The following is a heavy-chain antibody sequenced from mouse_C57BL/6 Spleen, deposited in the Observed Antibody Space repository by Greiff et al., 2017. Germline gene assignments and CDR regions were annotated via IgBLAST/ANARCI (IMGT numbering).Heavy chain of an antibody. D-gene: IGHD2-3*01. V-gene: IGHV10-1*01. CDR3: VRQGWLDYAIDY. Sequence: GGGLVQPKGSLKLSCAASGFSFNTYAMNWVRQAPGKGLEWVARIRSKSNNYATYYADSVKDRFTISRDDSESMLYLQMNNLKTEDTAMYYCVRQGWLDYAIDYWGQGTSVTVSS. CDR1: GFSFNTYA. CDR2: IRSKSNNYAT. J-gene: IGHJ4*01.